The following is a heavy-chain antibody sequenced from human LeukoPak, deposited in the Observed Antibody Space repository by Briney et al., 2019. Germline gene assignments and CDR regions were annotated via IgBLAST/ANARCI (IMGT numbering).Heavy chain of an antibody. CDR1: GFTFGTYS. CDR2: ISASSSTM. D-gene: IGHD6-13*01. CDR3: ARDYYSSSWDNGY. Sequence: PGGSLRLSRAASGFTFGTYSMNWVRQAPGKGLEWVSYISASSSTMYYADSVKGRFTISRDNDKNSLYLQMNSLRAEDTAVYYCARDYYSSSWDNGYWGQGTLVTVSS. J-gene: IGHJ4*02. V-gene: IGHV3-48*01.